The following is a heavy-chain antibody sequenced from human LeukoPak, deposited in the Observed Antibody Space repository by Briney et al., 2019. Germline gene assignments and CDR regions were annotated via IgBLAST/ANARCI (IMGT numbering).Heavy chain of an antibody. CDR3: AKDRATVTYYYYYGMDV. CDR2: ISSSSSYT. Sequence: GGSLRLSCAASGFTFSDYYMSWIRQAPGKGLEWVSYISSSSSYTNYADSVKGRFTISRDNSKNTLYLQMNSLRAEDTAVYYCAKDRATVTYYYYYGMDVWGQGTTVTVSS. D-gene: IGHD4-17*01. J-gene: IGHJ6*02. V-gene: IGHV3-11*06. CDR1: GFTFSDYY.